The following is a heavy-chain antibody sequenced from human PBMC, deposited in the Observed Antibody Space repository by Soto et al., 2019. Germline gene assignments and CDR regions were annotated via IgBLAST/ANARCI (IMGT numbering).Heavy chain of an antibody. Sequence: GGSLRLSCAASGFTFSSYGMHWVRQAPGKGLEWVAVISYDGSNKYYADSVKGRFTISRDNSKNTLYLQMNSLRAEDTAVYYCAKEGGYGAYFDYWGQGTLVTVSS. CDR2: ISYDGSNK. D-gene: IGHD5-12*01. V-gene: IGHV3-30*18. J-gene: IGHJ4*02. CDR1: GFTFSSYG. CDR3: AKEGGYGAYFDY.